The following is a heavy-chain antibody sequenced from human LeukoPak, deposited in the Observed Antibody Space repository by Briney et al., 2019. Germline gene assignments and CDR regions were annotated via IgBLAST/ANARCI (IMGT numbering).Heavy chain of an antibody. Sequence: SETLSLTCAVYGDSIRSYYWSWIRQPPGKGLEWIGYIYYSGSTKYNPSLKSRVTVSVDTSKNQFSLKLSSVTAADTAVYYCARLPYCSTTSCYYWFDPWGQGTLVTVSS. D-gene: IGHD2-2*01. J-gene: IGHJ5*02. CDR2: IYYSGST. V-gene: IGHV4-59*08. CDR3: ARLPYCSTTSCYYWFDP. CDR1: GDSIRSYY.